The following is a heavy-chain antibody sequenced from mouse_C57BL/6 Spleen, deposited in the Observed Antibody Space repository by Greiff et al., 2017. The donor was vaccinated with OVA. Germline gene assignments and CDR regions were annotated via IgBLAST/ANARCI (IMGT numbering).Heavy chain of an antibody. D-gene: IGHD3-2*02. CDR3: ARGDTSHATEFAY. J-gene: IGHJ3*01. CDR1: GYTFTSYW. V-gene: IGHV1-50*01. CDR2: IDPSDSYT. Sequence: QVQLLQPGAELVKPGASVKLSCTASGYTFTSYWMQWVKQRPGQGLEWIGEIDPSDSYTNYNQKFKGKATLTVDTTSNTAYMQLSSLTSEDSAVYYVARGDTSHATEFAYWGQGTLVTVSS.